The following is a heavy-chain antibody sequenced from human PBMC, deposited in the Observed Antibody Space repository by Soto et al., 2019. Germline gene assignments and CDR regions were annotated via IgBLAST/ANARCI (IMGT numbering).Heavy chain of an antibody. CDR1: GFTFSSHA. J-gene: IGHJ6*02. V-gene: IGHV3-33*01. D-gene: IGHD6-13*01. CDR2: IWYDGSNK. Sequence: QVQLVESGGGVVQPGRSLRLSCTASGFTFSSHAMHWVRQAPGKGLEWVAQIWYDGSNKYYADSVKGRFTISRDNSKNTLNVQMNSLRVEDTAVYYCARDGQQLAPYALDVWGQGTSVTVSS. CDR3: ARDGQQLAPYALDV.